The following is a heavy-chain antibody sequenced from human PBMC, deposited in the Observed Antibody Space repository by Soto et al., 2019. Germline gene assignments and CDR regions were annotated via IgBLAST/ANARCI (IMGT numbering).Heavy chain of an antibody. D-gene: IGHD2-15*01. CDR3: ARGQNVVGKYYYYGMDV. J-gene: IGHJ6*02. CDR2: IIPIFGTA. CDR1: GGTFSSYA. V-gene: IGHV1-69*13. Sequence: SVKVSCKASGGTFSSYAISWVRQAPGQGLEWMGGIIPIFGTANYAQKFQGRVTITADESTSTAYMELSSLRSEDTAVYYCARGQNVVGKYYYYGMDVWGQGTTVTVSS.